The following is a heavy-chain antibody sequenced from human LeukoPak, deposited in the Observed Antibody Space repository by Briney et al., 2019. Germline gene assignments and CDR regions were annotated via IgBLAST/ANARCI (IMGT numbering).Heavy chain of an antibody. V-gene: IGHV3-21*01. CDR2: ISSSSSYI. Sequence: GGSLRLSCAASGFTFSSYWMHWVRQAPGKGLEWVSSISSSSSYIYYADSVKGRFTISRDNAKNSLYLQMNSLRAEDTAVYYCARVPQWLGSYFDYWGQGTLVTVSS. J-gene: IGHJ4*02. CDR1: GFTFSSYW. CDR3: ARVPQWLGSYFDY. D-gene: IGHD6-19*01.